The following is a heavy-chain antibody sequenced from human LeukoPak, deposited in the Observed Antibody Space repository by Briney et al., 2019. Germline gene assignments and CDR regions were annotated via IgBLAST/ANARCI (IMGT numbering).Heavy chain of an antibody. Sequence: ASVKVSCKASGGTFSSYAISWVRQAPGQGLEWMGRIIPILGIANYAQKFQGRVTITADKSTSTAYMEQSSLRSEDTAVYYCARPGGIAAAGWAYWGQGTLVTVSS. D-gene: IGHD6-13*01. J-gene: IGHJ4*02. CDR3: ARPGGIAAAGWAY. V-gene: IGHV1-69*04. CDR2: IIPILGIA. CDR1: GGTFSSYA.